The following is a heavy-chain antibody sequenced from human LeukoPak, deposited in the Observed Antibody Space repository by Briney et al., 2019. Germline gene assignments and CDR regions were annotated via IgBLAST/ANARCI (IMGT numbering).Heavy chain of an antibody. Sequence: SETLSLTCTVSGGSISSYYWGWIRQPAGKGLEWIGRIYTSGSTNYNPSLKSRVTMSVDTSKNQLSLKLSSVTGADTAVYYCAREGLYGDYTDYWGQGTLVTVSS. CDR1: GGSISSYY. CDR2: IYTSGST. D-gene: IGHD4-17*01. J-gene: IGHJ4*02. V-gene: IGHV4-4*07. CDR3: AREGLYGDYTDY.